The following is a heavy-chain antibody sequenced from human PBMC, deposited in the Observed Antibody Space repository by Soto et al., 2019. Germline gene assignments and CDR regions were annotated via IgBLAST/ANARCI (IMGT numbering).Heavy chain of an antibody. D-gene: IGHD3-22*01. Sequence: PSETRSLTCTVSGGSINSGDYYWSWIRQPPEKGLEWIGYIYYSGSTYYNPSLKSRVTISVDTSKNQSSLKLSSVTAADTAVYYCARAVGVLYDYDSRGYNKYYFDYWGQGPRGTVAS. CDR2: IYYSGST. V-gene: IGHV4-30-4*01. CDR1: GGSINSGDYY. J-gene: IGHJ4*02. CDR3: ARAVGVLYDYDSRGYNKYYFDY.